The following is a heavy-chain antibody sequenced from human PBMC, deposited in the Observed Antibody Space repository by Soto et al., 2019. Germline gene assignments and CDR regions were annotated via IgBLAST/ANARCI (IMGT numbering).Heavy chain of an antibody. CDR1: GGTFSSYA. CDR3: ASAHSSGYCYHTDWYYDL. CDR2: IIPIFGTA. Sequence: QVQLVQSGAEVKKPGSSEKVSCKASGGTFSSYAISWVRQAPGQGLEWMGGIIPIFGTANYAQKFQGRVTITAVESTSTAYMELSSLRSEDTAVYYCASAHSSGYCYHTDWYYDLWGRGTLDTVSS. D-gene: IGHD3-22*01. V-gene: IGHV1-69*01. J-gene: IGHJ2*01.